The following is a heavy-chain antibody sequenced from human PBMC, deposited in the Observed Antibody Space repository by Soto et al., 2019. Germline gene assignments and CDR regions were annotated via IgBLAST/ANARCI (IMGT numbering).Heavy chain of an antibody. Sequence: GGSLRLSCAASGFTFSDYAMHWVRQAPGKGLEGVAVISYDGSNKYYADSVKGRFTISRDNSKNTLYLQMNSLRAEDTAVYYCARETYSSGWTPTFDYWGQGT. J-gene: IGHJ4*02. CDR3: ARETYSSGWTPTFDY. D-gene: IGHD6-19*01. CDR2: ISYDGSNK. V-gene: IGHV3-30-3*01. CDR1: GFTFSDYA.